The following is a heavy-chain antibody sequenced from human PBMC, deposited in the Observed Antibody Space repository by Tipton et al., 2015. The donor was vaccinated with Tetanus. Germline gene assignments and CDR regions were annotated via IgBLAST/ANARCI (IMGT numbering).Heavy chain of an antibody. D-gene: IGHD2-8*02. J-gene: IGHJ6*02. CDR2: VSGSGGGT. Sequence: SLRLSCAASGFTFSNYAMSWVRQAPGKGLEWVSGVSGSGGGTNYADSVKGRFPISRDNSKNTVYLQMSSLRAEDTAVYFCAKDRGYCTAGSCYGMDVWGQGTTVTVSS. CDR3: AKDRGYCTAGSCYGMDV. V-gene: IGHV3-23*01. CDR1: GFTFSNYA.